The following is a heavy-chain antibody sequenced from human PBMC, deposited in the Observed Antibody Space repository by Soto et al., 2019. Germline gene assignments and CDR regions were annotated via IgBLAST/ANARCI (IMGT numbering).Heavy chain of an antibody. V-gene: IGHV4-4*02. Sequence: SETLSLTCGVSGGTVASSHWWSWVRQSPGGGLEWIGNVYHTGDTNLNPSLQSRVTISVDKSNNQFSLRLNSLTAADTAVYFCAREIVTAGGNNYFDPWGPGNLVTV. CDR2: VYHTGDT. D-gene: IGHD2-21*02. J-gene: IGHJ5*02. CDR1: GGTVASSHW. CDR3: AREIVTAGGNNYFDP.